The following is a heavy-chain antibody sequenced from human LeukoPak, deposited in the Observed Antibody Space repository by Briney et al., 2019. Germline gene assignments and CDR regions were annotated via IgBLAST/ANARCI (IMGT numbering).Heavy chain of an antibody. CDR1: GFTFSSYE. CDR2: ISSSGSTI. J-gene: IGHJ4*02. Sequence: GGSLRLSCAASGFTFSSYEMNWVRQAPGKGLEWVSYISSSGSTIYYADSVKGRFTISRDNAKNSLYLQMNSLRAEDTAVYYCAREDYDFWSGPIDYWGQGTLVTVSS. D-gene: IGHD3-3*01. CDR3: AREDYDFWSGPIDY. V-gene: IGHV3-48*03.